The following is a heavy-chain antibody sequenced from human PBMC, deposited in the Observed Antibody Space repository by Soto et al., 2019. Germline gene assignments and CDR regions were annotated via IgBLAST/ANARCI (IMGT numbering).Heavy chain of an antibody. CDR2: IIPIFGTA. J-gene: IGHJ5*02. CDR3: ARIFKNQLLYPSWFDP. V-gene: IGHV1-69*13. CDR1: GGTFSSYA. Sequence: SVKVSCKASGGTFSSYAISWVRQAPGQGLEWMGGIIPIFGTANYAQKFQGRVTITADESTSTAYMELSSLRSEDTAVYYCARIFKNQLLYPSWFDPWGQGTLVTVSS. D-gene: IGHD2-2*02.